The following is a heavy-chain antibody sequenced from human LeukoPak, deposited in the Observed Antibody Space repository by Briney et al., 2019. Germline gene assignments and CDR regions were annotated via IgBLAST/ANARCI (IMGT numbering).Heavy chain of an antibody. D-gene: IGHD3-10*01. Sequence: SETLSLTCTVSGGSISSSSYYWGWIRQPPGKGLEWIGSIYYSGSTYYNPSLKSRVTISVDTSKNQFSLKLSSVTAADTAVYYCARGGRITRVRGVNGLGYWGQGTLVTVSS. CDR1: GGSISSSSYY. V-gene: IGHV4-39*01. CDR2: IYYSGST. J-gene: IGHJ4*02. CDR3: ARGGRITRVRGVNGLGY.